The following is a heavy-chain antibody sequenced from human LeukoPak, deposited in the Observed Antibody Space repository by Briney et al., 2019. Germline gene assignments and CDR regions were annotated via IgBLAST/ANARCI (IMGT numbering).Heavy chain of an antibody. Sequence: GGSLRLSCAASGFTFSNHYMSWLRQAPGKGLEWVANIKQDGSEAFYADSVKGRFTVSRDNAKNSAYLQMNSLRVEDTAMYYCARDRTAAWTDDAFDIWGQGTMVTVSS. CDR1: GFTFSNHY. D-gene: IGHD6-13*01. V-gene: IGHV3-7*01. CDR2: IKQDGSEA. CDR3: ARDRTAAWTDDAFDI. J-gene: IGHJ3*02.